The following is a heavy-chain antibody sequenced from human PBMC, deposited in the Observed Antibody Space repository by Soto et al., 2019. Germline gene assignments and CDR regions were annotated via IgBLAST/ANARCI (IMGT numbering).Heavy chain of an antibody. J-gene: IGHJ3*02. V-gene: IGHV4-39*01. CDR3: AKGGSGSYSNAFDI. CDR2: IYYSGST. Sequence: SETLSLTCTVSRGSISSSSYYWGWIRQPPGKGLEWIGSIYYSGSTYYNPSLKSRVTISVDTSKYQFSLKLSSVTAADTAVYYCAKGGSGSYSNAFDISGEWTMVTDSS. D-gene: IGHD3-10*01. CDR1: RGSISSSSYY.